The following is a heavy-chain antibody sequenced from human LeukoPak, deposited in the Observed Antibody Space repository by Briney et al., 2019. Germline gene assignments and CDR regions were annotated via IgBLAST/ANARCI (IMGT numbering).Heavy chain of an antibody. CDR3: AKGGASRFDH. V-gene: IGHV3-7*01. D-gene: IGHD1-26*01. J-gene: IGHJ4*02. Sequence: GGSLRLSCAASGFTFTFQTMSWVRQAPGKGLEWVASMKEDGSEIFYVGSVKGRFIISRDNAKISLYLQMNSLRAEDTAVYYCAKGGASRFDHWGQGTLVTVSS. CDR2: MKEDGSEI. CDR1: GFTFTFQT.